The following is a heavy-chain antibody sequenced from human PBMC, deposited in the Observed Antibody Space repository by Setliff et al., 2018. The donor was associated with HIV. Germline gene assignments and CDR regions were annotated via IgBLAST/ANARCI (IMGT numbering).Heavy chain of an antibody. V-gene: IGHV3-48*04. J-gene: IGHJ4*02. CDR1: GFTFSSAW. D-gene: IGHD1-26*01. CDR3: ARVGVGATVFFDY. CDR2: ISSSGSTI. Sequence: PGGSLRLSCAASGFTFSSAWMGWVRQAPGKGLEWVSYISSSGSTIYYADSVRGRFTISRDNAKNTLYRQMNSLRAEDTAVYYCARVGVGATVFFDYWGQGTLVTVSS.